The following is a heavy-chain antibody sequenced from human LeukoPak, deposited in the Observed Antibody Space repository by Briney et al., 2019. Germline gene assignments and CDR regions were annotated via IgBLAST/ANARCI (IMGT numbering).Heavy chain of an antibody. CDR1: GFTFSSYA. Sequence: PGGSLRLSCAASGFTFSSYAMTWVRQAPGKGLEWVSTISGSGGSTYYADSVKGRFTISRDNSKNTLYLQMNSLRAEDTALYYCASITSMVRGRWVDYWGQGTLVTVSS. V-gene: IGHV3-23*01. CDR3: ASITSMVRGRWVDY. J-gene: IGHJ4*02. D-gene: IGHD3-10*01. CDR2: ISGSGGST.